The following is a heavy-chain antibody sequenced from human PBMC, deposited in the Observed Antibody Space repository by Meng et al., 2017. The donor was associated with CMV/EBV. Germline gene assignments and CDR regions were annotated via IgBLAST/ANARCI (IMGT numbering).Heavy chain of an antibody. J-gene: IGHJ3*01. CDR3: ARGYQLKPFDL. CDR2: INWNGGNT. CDR1: GFNFDDYG. V-gene: IGHV3-20*04. D-gene: IGHD2-2*01. Sequence: GESLKISCAASGFNFDDYGMSWVRQAPGKGLEWVSGINWNGGNTGYVDSVKGRFTISRDSAKNSLYLQMNSLRAEDTALYYCARGYQLKPFDLWGQGTMVTVSS.